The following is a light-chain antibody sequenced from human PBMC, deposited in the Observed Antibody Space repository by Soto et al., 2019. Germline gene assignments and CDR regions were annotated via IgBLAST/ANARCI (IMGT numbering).Light chain of an antibody. Sequence: QLVLTQPASVSGSPGQSITISCTGTSGDVGGFNYVSWYQQYPGKAPKLIIYEVSNRPSGVSNRFSGSKSGNTASLTISGLQAQDEADYYCNSYTSISTLVFGGGTKLTVL. CDR2: EVS. CDR3: NSYTSISTLV. J-gene: IGLJ2*01. CDR1: SGDVGGFNY. V-gene: IGLV2-14*01.